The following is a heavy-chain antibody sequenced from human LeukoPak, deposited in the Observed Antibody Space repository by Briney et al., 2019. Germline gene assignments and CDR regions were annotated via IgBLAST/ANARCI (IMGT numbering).Heavy chain of an antibody. J-gene: IGHJ4*02. V-gene: IGHV3-20*04. D-gene: IGHD6-13*01. CDR1: GFTFDDYG. CDR3: ARDPSGGYERYYFDY. Sequence: GGSLRLSCAASGFTFDDYGMSWVRQAPGKGLEWVSGINWNGGSTGYADSVKGRFTISRDNAKNSLYLQMNSLRAEDTAVYYCARDPSGGYERYYFDYWGQGTLVTVSS. CDR2: INWNGGST.